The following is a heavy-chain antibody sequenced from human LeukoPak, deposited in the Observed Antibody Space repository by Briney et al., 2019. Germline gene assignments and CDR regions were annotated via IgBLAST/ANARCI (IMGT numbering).Heavy chain of an antibody. CDR2: MYYTGNT. CDR1: GGSVSNNNYY. V-gene: IGHV4-39*01. Sequence: SETLSLACSVSGGSVSNNNYYWGWIRQPPGKGLEWIGNMYYTGNTYYNPSLESRVTISVDTSKNQFSLELRSVTAADTAVYYCARLVVVALSRYFQHWGLGTLVTVSS. CDR3: ARLVVVALSRYFQH. D-gene: IGHD2-15*01. J-gene: IGHJ1*01.